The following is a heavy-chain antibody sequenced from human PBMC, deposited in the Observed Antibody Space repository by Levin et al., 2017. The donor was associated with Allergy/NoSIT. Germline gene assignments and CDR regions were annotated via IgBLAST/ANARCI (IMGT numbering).Heavy chain of an antibody. CDR3: ASLGGDYGDWY. J-gene: IGHJ4*02. CDR2: ISYDGSNK. Sequence: GESLKISCAASGFTFSSYAMHWVRQAPGKGLEWVAVISYDGSNKYYADSVKGRFTISRDNSKNTLYLQMNSLRAEDTAVYYCASLGGDYGDWYWGQGTLVTVSS. V-gene: IGHV3-30-3*01. D-gene: IGHD4-17*01. CDR1: GFTFSSYA.